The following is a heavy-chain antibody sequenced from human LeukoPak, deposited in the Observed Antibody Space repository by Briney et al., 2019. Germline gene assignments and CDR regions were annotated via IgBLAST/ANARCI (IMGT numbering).Heavy chain of an antibody. V-gene: IGHV4-4*02. Sequence: SGTLSLTCGVSGVSITNTNYWTRVRQPPGKGLEWIGEVNLQGSTNYNPSLMGRVAISVDTSENHISLQLTSVTAADMAVYYCAREGGPYRPLDYSGQGTLVTVSS. CDR2: VNLQGST. CDR1: GVSITNTNY. CDR3: AREGGPYRPLDY. J-gene: IGHJ4*02.